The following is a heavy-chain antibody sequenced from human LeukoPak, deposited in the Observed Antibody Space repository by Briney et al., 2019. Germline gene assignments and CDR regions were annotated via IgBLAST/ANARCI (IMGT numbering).Heavy chain of an antibody. D-gene: IGHD3-22*01. V-gene: IGHV4-4*02. J-gene: IGHJ3*02. CDR2: IYHSGST. CDR3: ARVRWYYYDSSGTDAFDI. Sequence: TSETLSLTCAVSGGSISSSNWWSWVRQPPGKGLEWIGEIYHSGSTNYNPSLKSRVTISVDKSKNQFSLKLSSVTAADTAVYYCARVRWYYYDSSGTDAFDIWGQGTMVTVSS. CDR1: GGSISSSNW.